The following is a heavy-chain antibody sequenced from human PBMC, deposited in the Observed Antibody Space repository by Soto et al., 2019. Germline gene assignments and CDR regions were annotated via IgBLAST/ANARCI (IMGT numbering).Heavy chain of an antibody. CDR1: GFTFSSYW. CDR2: IKQDGSEK. J-gene: IGHJ5*02. V-gene: IGHV3-7*03. D-gene: IGHD4-17*01. Sequence: GGSLRLSCAASGFTFSSYWMSWVRQAPGKGLEWVANIKQDGSEKYYVDSVKGRFTISRDNAKNSLYLQMNSLRAEDTAVYYCAREDKEYGDYDEMYNWFDPWGQGTLVTVSS. CDR3: AREDKEYGDYDEMYNWFDP.